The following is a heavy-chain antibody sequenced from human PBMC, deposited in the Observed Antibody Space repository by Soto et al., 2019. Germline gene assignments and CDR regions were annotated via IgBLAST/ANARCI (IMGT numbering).Heavy chain of an antibody. Sequence: SETLSLTCTVSGGSISSGGYYWSWIRQHPGNGLEWIGYIYYSGSTYYNPSLKSRVTISVDTSKNQLSLKLSSVTAADTAVYYCARAEKAAPGHDAFDIWGQGTMVTVSS. CDR2: IYYSGST. CDR1: GGSISSGGYY. V-gene: IGHV4-31*03. D-gene: IGHD6-6*01. CDR3: ARAEKAAPGHDAFDI. J-gene: IGHJ3*02.